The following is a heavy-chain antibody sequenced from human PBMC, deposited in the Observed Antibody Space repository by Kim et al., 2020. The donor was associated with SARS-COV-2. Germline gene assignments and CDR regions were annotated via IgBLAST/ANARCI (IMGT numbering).Heavy chain of an antibody. CDR2: KHSDWISI. CDR3: ARPSSTSCPCYYMDV. D-gene: IGHD2-2*01. Sequence: GGSLRLSCVAAGFSVTHYWRDWVLLAQGKGQEWVSRKHSDWISIHDSDSVRVRFTIARYNAKNTLYLQMNSLRAEDTAVYYCARPSSTSCPCYYMDVWGKGRTVTVSS. V-gene: IGHV3-74*01. J-gene: IGHJ6*03. CDR1: GFSVTHYW.